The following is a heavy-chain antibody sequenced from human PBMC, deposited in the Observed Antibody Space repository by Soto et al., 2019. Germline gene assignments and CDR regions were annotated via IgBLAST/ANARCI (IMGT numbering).Heavy chain of an antibody. D-gene: IGHD3-10*01. Sequence: SETLSLTCAVYGGSFSGYYWSWIRQPPGKGLEWIGEINHSGSTNYNPSLKSRVTISVDTSKNQFSLKLSSVTAADTAVYYCASLLGYYGSGSYYKGYYGMDVRAQRTTVTVSS. J-gene: IGHJ6*02. CDR1: GGSFSGYY. CDR2: INHSGST. V-gene: IGHV4-34*01. CDR3: ASLLGYYGSGSYYKGYYGMDV.